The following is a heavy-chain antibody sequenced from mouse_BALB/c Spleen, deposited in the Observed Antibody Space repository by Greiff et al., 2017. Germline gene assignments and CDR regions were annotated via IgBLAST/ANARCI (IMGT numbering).Heavy chain of an antibody. CDR3: ARGGYYYGSSGDFDY. CDR2: ISRGGST. V-gene: IGHV5-6-5*01. J-gene: IGHJ2*01. Sequence: VHLVESGGGLVKPGGSLKLSCAASGFTFSSYAMSWVRQTPEKRLEWVASISRGGSTYYPDSVKGRFTISRDNARNILYLQMSSLRSEDTAMYYCARGGYYYGSSGDFDYWGQGTTLTVSS. D-gene: IGHD1-1*01. CDR1: GFTFSSYA.